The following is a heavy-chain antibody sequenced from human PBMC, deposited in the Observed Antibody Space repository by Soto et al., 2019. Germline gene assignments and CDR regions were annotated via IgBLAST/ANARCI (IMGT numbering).Heavy chain of an antibody. V-gene: IGHV1-3*01. CDR3: ARDLNLSLGPWAY. CDR2: INAGNGNT. J-gene: IGHJ4*02. CDR1: GYTFTSYA. Sequence: ASVKVSCKASGYTFTSYAMHWVRQAPGQRLEWMGWINAGNGNTKYSQKFQGRVTITRDTSASTAYMELSSLRSEDTAVYYCARDLNLSLGPWAYWGQGTLVPVSS. D-gene: IGHD3-16*01.